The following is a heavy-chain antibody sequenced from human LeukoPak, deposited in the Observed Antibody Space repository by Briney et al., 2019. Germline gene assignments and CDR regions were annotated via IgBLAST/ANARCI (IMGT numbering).Heavy chain of an antibody. V-gene: IGHV1-69*13. CDR3: ASGLYDILTGYEVYYYYGMDV. J-gene: IGHJ6*02. CDR1: GGTFSSYA. Sequence: ASVKVSCKASGGTFSSYAISWVRQAPGQGLGWMGGIIPIFGTANYAQKFQGRVTITADESTSTAYMELSSLRSEDTAVYYCASGLYDILTGYEVYYYYGMDVWGQGTTVTVSS. CDR2: IIPIFGTA. D-gene: IGHD3-9*01.